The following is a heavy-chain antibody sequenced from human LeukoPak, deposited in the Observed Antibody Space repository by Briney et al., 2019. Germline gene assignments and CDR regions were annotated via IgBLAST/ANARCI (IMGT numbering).Heavy chain of an antibody. D-gene: IGHD5-18*01. V-gene: IGHV1-18*01. J-gene: IGHJ4*02. CDR1: GYTFTSYG. Sequence: GASVKVSCKASGYTFTSYGISWVRQAPGQGLEWMGWISAYNGNTNYAQKLQGRVTMTTDTSTSTAYMELRSLRSDDTAVYYCARDRNPTAMVVSSLDYWGQGTLATVSS. CDR3: ARDRNPTAMVVSSLDY. CDR2: ISAYNGNT.